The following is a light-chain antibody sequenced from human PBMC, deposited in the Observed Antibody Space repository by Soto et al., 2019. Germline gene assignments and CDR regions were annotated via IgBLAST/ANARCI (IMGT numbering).Light chain of an antibody. Sequence: EIVLTQSPGTLSVSPGERATLSCRASQSVSSKLAWYQQKPGQAPRLLFYVASTGATGIPARFSGSGSETEFTLSISSLQSEDFAIYYCQQYNNWPWTFGQGTKVEIK. J-gene: IGKJ1*01. CDR3: QQYNNWPWT. V-gene: IGKV3-15*01. CDR2: VAS. CDR1: QSVSSK.